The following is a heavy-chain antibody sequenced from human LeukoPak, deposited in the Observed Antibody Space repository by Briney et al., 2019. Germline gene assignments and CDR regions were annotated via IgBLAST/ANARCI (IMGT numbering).Heavy chain of an antibody. CDR1: GGTFSSYA. CDR2: IIPIFGTA. J-gene: IGHJ6*03. D-gene: IGHD6-13*01. V-gene: IGHV1-69*06. Sequence: SVKVSCKASGGTFSSYAISWVRQAPGQGLEWMGGIIPIFGTANYAQKFQGRVTITADKSTSTAYMELSSLRSEDTAVYYCARSSIEDSSSWYPGYYYYMDVWGKGTTVTVSS. CDR3: ARSSIEDSSSWYPGYYYYMDV.